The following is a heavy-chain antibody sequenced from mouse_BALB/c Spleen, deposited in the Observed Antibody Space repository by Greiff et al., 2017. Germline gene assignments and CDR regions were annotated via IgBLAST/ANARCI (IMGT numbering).Heavy chain of an antibody. J-gene: IGHJ4*01. CDR1: GFTFSDYY. V-gene: IGHV5-4*02. CDR2: ISDGGSYT. Sequence: EVKLMESGGGLVKPGGSLKLSCAASGFTFSDYYMYWVRQTPEKRLEWVATISDGGSYTYYPDSVKGRFTISRDNAKNNLYLQMSSLKSEDTAMYYCARNPVRRSAMDYWGQGTSVTVSS. CDR3: ARNPVRRSAMDY. D-gene: IGHD2-14*01.